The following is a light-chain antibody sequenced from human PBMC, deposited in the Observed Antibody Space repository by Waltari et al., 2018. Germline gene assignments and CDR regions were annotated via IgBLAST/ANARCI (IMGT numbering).Light chain of an antibody. V-gene: IGKV4-1*01. CDR1: QNILYSSDQKKY. J-gene: IGKJ3*01. Sequence: DIVLTQSPDSLAVSLGERATINCKSTQNILYSSDQKKYLAWYQQKAGQPPKLLIYWASTRESGVPDRFSGSGSGTDFTLTISSLQAGDVAVYYCQQYYGIPFTFGPGTKVEIK. CDR3: QQYYGIPFT. CDR2: WAS.